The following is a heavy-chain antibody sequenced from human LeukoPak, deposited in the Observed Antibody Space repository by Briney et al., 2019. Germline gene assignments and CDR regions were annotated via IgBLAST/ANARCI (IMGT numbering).Heavy chain of an antibody. CDR3: ARGTYDYGDYYFDY. D-gene: IGHD4-17*01. V-gene: IGHV3-13*01. Sequence: PGGSLRLSCAASGFTFSSYDMHWVPKPTGKGLEWVSAIGTAGDTYYPGSVKGRFTISRENAKNSLYLQMNSLRAGDTAVYYCARGTYDYGDYYFDYWGQGTLVTVSS. J-gene: IGHJ4*02. CDR2: IGTAGDT. CDR1: GFTFSSYD.